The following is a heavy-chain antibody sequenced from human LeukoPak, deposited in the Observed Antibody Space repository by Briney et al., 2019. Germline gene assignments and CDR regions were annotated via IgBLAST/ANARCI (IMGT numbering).Heavy chain of an antibody. CDR1: GDSISSNNW. Sequence: SGTLSLTCAVSGDSISSNNWWTWVRQPPGRGLEWIGEIFHSGSTNYNAALESRVTISLDKSMNQFSLKLNSVTAADTAIYYCAKKGSDTWYTYWLDPWGQGTLVTVSS. CDR2: IFHSGST. V-gene: IGHV4-4*02. CDR3: AKKGSDTWYTYWLDP. D-gene: IGHD6-13*01. J-gene: IGHJ5*02.